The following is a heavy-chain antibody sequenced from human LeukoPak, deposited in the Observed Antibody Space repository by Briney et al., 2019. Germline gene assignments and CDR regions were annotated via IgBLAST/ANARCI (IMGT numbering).Heavy chain of an antibody. CDR2: ISGSGGSP. CDR1: GFTFSSYA. CDR3: AKDMRYYGSGSQYYFDY. D-gene: IGHD3-10*01. Sequence: GGSLRLSCAASGFTFSSYAMSWVGQAPGKWLEWVSAISGSGGSPYYADSVKGRFTISRDSSKNTLYLQMNSLRAEDTAVYYCAKDMRYYGSGSQYYFDYWGQGTLVTVSS. J-gene: IGHJ4*02. V-gene: IGHV3-23*01.